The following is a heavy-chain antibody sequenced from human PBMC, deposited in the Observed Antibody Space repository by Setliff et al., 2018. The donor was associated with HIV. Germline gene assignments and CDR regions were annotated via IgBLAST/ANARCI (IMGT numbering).Heavy chain of an antibody. CDR1: GYSISSGYY. Sequence: SETLSLTCAVSGYSISSGYYWGWIRQPPGKGLEWIGSIYHSGSTYYNPSLKSRVTISVDTSKNQFSLKLGSVTAADTAVYYCAREYCSSTSCYPYDYWGQGTLVTVSS. CDR2: IYHSGST. V-gene: IGHV4-38-2*02. J-gene: IGHJ4*02. D-gene: IGHD2-2*01. CDR3: AREYCSSTSCYPYDY.